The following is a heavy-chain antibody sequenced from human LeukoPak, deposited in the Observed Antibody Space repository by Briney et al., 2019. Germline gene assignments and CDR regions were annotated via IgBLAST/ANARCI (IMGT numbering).Heavy chain of an antibody. J-gene: IGHJ4*02. CDR1: GFTFSSYG. CDR2: IWYDGSNK. CDR3: AKEGIAAAGTGFDY. Sequence: PGGSLRLSCAASGFTFSSYGMHWVRQAPGKGLEWVAGIWYDGSNKYYADSVKGRFTISRDNSKNTLYLQMNSLRAEDTAVYYCAKEGIAAAGTGFDYWGQGTLVIVSS. D-gene: IGHD6-13*01. V-gene: IGHV3-33*06.